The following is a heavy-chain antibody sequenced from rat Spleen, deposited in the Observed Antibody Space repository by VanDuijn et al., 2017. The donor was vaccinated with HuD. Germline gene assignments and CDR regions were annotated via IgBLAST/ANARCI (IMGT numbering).Heavy chain of an antibody. D-gene: IGHD1-10*01. Sequence: EVQLVESGGGLVQPGRSLKLSCVASGFTFNNYWMTWIRQAPGKGLEWVASITNTGGSTYYPDSVKGRFTISRDNAKSTLYLQMNSLRSEDTATYYCTKVHNNYYNWFAYWGQGTLVTVSS. CDR1: GFTFNNYW. CDR3: TKVHNNYYNWFAY. J-gene: IGHJ3*01. CDR2: ITNTGGST. V-gene: IGHV5-31*01.